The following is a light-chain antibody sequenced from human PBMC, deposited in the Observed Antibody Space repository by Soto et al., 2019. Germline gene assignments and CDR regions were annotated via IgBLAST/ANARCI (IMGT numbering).Light chain of an antibody. CDR3: QQYGTSPR. V-gene: IGKV3-20*01. J-gene: IGKJ1*01. CDR2: GAS. Sequence: EIVLTQSPGTLSLSPGERATLSCRASQTVTSNYLAWYQQKPGQAPRLLIYGASSRISGIPERFSGSGSGTDFSLTISRLESEDFAVYYCQQYGTSPRFGQGTKVEI. CDR1: QTVTSNY.